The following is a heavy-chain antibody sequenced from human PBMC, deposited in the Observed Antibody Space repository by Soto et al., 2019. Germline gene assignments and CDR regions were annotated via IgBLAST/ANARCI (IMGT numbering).Heavy chain of an antibody. D-gene: IGHD2-2*01. Sequence: PAGSLRLSCAASGFTFSSYWMHWVRQAPGKGLGWVARISSDGRSTSYADSVKGRFTNSRYNSKNTLYLQMNSPTPDDTAVYYCGRLPAPQSLDYWGQGTLVTVSS. V-gene: IGHV3-74*01. CDR3: GRLPAPQSLDY. J-gene: IGHJ4*02. CDR1: GFTFSSYW. CDR2: ISSDGRST.